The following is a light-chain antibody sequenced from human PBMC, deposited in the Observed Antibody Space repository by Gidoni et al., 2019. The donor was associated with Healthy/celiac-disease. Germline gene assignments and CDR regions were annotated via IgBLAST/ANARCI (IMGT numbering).Light chain of an antibody. V-gene: IGKV3-11*01. J-gene: IGKJ4*01. CDR2: DAS. Sequence: EIVLTQSPATLYLSPGERATFSCRASQSVSSYLAWYQQKPGQAPRLLIYDASNRATGIPARFSGSGSGTDFTLTISSLEPEDFAVYYCQQRSNCPFGGXTKVEIK. CDR3: QQRSNCP. CDR1: QSVSSY.